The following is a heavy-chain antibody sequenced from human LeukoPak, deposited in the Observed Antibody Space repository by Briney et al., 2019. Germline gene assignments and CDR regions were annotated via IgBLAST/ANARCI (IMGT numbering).Heavy chain of an antibody. V-gene: IGHV3-23*01. CDR3: AKEERSPSGLYFDY. CDR2: ISGSGGST. J-gene: IGHJ4*02. CDR1: GFTLSSDA. Sequence: GGSLRLSCAASGFTLSSDAMNWVRRAPGKGLEWVSAISGSGGSTYYADSVKGRFTISRDNSKNTLYLQMNSLRAEDTAVYYCAKEERSPSGLYFDYWGQGTLVTVSS. D-gene: IGHD3-22*01.